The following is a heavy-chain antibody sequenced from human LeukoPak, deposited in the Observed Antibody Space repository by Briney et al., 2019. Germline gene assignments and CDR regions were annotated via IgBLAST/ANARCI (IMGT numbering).Heavy chain of an antibody. V-gene: IGHV1-2*02. CDR2: INPNSGGT. D-gene: IGHD2-2*03. J-gene: IGHJ3*02. CDR3: ARDVDIVVVPAAMPNAFDI. Sequence: ASVKVSCKASGYTFTGYYMHWVRQAPGQGLEWMGWINPNSGGTNYAQKFQGRVTMTRDTSISTAYMELSRLRSDDTAVYYCARDVDIVVVPAAMPNAFDIWGQGTMVTVSS. CDR1: GYTFTGYY.